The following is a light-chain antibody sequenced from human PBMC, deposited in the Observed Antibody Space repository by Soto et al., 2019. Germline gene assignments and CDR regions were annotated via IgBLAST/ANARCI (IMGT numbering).Light chain of an antibody. J-gene: IGLJ2*01. CDR3: QSYDSRLSGSV. CDR1: SSNIGAGYD. CDR2: VNS. Sequence: QSVLTQPPSVSGAPGQRVTIACTGISSNIGAGYDVHWYQQLPGTAPKLLIYVNSNRPSGVPDRFSGSKSGTSASLAITGLQAEDEADYYCQSYDSRLSGSVFGGGTKLTVL. V-gene: IGLV1-40*01.